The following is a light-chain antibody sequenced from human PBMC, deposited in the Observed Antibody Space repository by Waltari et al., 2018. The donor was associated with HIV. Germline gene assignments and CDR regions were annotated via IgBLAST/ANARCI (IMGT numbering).Light chain of an antibody. J-gene: IGLJ3*02. Sequence: QSVLTQPPSASGTPGQRVTISCSGSSSNIGSNYIYWYPQLPGTAPKLLIYRNNQRPSGVPDRFSGSKSGTSASLAISGLRSEDEADYSCAAWDDSLSGWVFGGGTKLTVL. CDR2: RNN. CDR1: SSNIGSNY. V-gene: IGLV1-47*01. CDR3: AAWDDSLSGWV.